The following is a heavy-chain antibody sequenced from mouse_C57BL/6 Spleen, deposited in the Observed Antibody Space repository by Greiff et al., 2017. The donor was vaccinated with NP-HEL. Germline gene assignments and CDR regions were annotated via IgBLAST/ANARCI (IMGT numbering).Heavy chain of an antibody. Sequence: LQQSGAELVRPGASVTLSCKASGYTFTDYEMHWVKQTPVHGLEWIGAIDPETGGTAYNQKFKGKAILTADKSSSTAYMELRSLTSEDSAVYYCTRYGPYAMDYWGQGTSVTVSS. J-gene: IGHJ4*01. CDR3: TRYGPYAMDY. CDR2: IDPETGGT. CDR1: GYTFTDYE. D-gene: IGHD1-1*02. V-gene: IGHV1-15*01.